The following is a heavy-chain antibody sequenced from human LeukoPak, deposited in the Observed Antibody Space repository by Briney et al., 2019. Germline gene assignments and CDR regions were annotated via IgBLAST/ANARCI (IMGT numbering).Heavy chain of an antibody. CDR2: IIPMFDTA. V-gene: IGHV1-69*05. CDR3: ARVIYYDFWSGFDAFDI. D-gene: IGHD3-3*01. CDR1: GGTFSSYG. Sequence: SVKVSCKASGGTFSSYGISWVRQAPGQGLEWMGGIIPMFDTANYAQKYQGRVTITTDESTSTAYMELSSLRSEDTAVYYCARVIYYDFWSGFDAFDIWGQGTMVTVSS. J-gene: IGHJ3*02.